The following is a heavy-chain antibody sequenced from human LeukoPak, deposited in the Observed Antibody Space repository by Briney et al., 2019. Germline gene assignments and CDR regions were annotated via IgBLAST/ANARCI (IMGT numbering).Heavy chain of an antibody. J-gene: IGHJ6*02. D-gene: IGHD2-15*01. CDR2: IIPILGIA. V-gene: IGHV1-69*04. CDR3: ARDARAIVVVVAATPTYGMDV. CDR1: GATFSSYA. Sequence: GASVKVSCKASGATFSSYAISWVRQAPGQGLEWMGRIIPILGIANYAQKFQGRVTITADKSTSTAYMELSSLRSEDTAVYYCARDARAIVVVVAATPTYGMDVWGQGTTVTVSS.